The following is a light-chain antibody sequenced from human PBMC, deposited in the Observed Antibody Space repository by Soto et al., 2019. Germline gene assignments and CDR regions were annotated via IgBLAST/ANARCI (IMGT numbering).Light chain of an antibody. CDR3: HQYDRSPMT. Sequence: EIVLTQSPGTLSLSPGERATLSCRASQSVSSSNLAWYQQKPRQAPRLLMYGASSRATGIPDRFSGSGSGTDFTLTISRLEAEDSAVYYCHQYDRSPMTFGQGTKVEIK. CDR1: QSVSSSN. CDR2: GAS. J-gene: IGKJ1*01. V-gene: IGKV3-20*01.